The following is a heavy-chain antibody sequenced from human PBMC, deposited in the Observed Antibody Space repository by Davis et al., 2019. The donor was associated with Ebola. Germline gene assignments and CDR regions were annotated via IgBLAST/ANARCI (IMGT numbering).Heavy chain of an antibody. D-gene: IGHD2-21*02. CDR2: IWYDGSNK. CDR1: GFTFSSYG. V-gene: IGHV3-33*01. CDR3: ARMVTRGGMFYYYGMDV. J-gene: IGHJ6*02. Sequence: GGSLRLSCAASGFTFSSYGMHWVRQAPGKGLEWVAVIWYDGSNKYYADSVKGRFTISRDNSKNTLYLQMNSLRAEDTAVYYCARMVTRGGMFYYYGMDVWGQGTTVTVSS.